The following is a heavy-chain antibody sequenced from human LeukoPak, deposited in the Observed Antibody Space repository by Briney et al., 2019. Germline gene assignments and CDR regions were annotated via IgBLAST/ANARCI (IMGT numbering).Heavy chain of an antibody. CDR1: GYTFTSYY. CDR3: AREIGDYSKYYYYYMDV. CDR2: INPSGGST. V-gene: IGHV1-46*01. J-gene: IGHJ6*03. D-gene: IGHD4-17*01. Sequence: GASVKVSCKASGYTFTSYYMHWVRQAPGQGLEWMGIINPSGGSTSYAQKFQGRVTMTRDTSTSTVYVELSSLRSEDTAVYYCAREIGDYSKYYYYYMDVWGKGTTVTVSS.